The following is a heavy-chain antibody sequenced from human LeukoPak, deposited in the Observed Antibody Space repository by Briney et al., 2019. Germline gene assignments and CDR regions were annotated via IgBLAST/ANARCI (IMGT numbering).Heavy chain of an antibody. CDR2: IKSKTDGGTT. V-gene: IGHV3-15*01. CDR1: RFTFSNAW. Sequence: GGSLRLSCAASRFTFSNAWMSWVRQAPGKGLEWVGRIKSKTDGGTTDYAAPVKGRFTISRDDSENTLYLQMNSLKTEDTAVYYCARIYQLAYFDYWGQGTLVFVSS. CDR3: ARIYQLAYFDY. D-gene: IGHD2-2*01. J-gene: IGHJ4*02.